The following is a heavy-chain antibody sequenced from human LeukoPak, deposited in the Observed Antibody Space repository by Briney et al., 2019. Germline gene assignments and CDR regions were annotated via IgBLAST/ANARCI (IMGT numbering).Heavy chain of an antibody. Sequence: ASVKVSCKVSGYTLTELSMHWVRQAPGKGLEWMGGFDPGDGETIYAQKFQGRVTMTEDTSTDTAYMELSSLRSEDTAVYYCAIGWLQLHDSGVGAFDIWGQGTMVTVSS. J-gene: IGHJ3*02. V-gene: IGHV1-24*01. D-gene: IGHD5-24*01. CDR2: FDPGDGET. CDR3: AIGWLQLHDSGVGAFDI. CDR1: GYTLTELS.